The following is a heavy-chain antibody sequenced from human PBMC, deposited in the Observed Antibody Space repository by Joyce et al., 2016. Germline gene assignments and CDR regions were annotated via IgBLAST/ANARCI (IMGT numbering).Heavy chain of an antibody. J-gene: IGHJ4*02. CDR1: GYNFHNYW. CDR2: TYPGDSDT. D-gene: IGHD3-16*02. CDR3: ARQSRPTFHLGGLSVPSLGFDF. V-gene: IGHV5-51*01. Sequence: EVQLVQSGAEVKKPGASLKISCNVSGYNFHNYWIGWGRQMPGKGLEWMGITYPGDSDTRYNPSFQGPVTFSVDTSINTAYLQWNSLNASDTAIFYCARQSRPTFHLGGLSVPSLGFDFWGQGTLVTVSS.